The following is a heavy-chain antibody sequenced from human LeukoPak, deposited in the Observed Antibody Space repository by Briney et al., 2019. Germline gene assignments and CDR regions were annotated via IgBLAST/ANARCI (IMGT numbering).Heavy chain of an antibody. D-gene: IGHD6-19*01. CDR3: ARYSSGPYYFDY. Sequence: SQTLSLTCTVSGGSISSGGYYWSWIRQPPGKGLEWIGYIYYSGSTNYNPSLKSRVTISVDTSKNQFSLKLNSVTAADTAVYYCARYSSGPYYFDYWGQGTLVTVSS. CDR2: IYYSGST. J-gene: IGHJ4*02. CDR1: GGSISSGGYY. V-gene: IGHV4-61*08.